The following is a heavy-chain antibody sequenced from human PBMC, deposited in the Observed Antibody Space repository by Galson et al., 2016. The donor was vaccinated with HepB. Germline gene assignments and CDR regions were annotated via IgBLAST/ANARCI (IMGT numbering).Heavy chain of an antibody. CDR3: ARGGRGASAGTFDY. J-gene: IGHJ4*02. CDR1: GYTFTNYV. Sequence: SVKVSCKASGYTFTNYVINWVRQAPGQGLEWMGWISAYNGNTIYAQKLQGRVTMTTDTSTSAAYMELRSLRSDDTAVYYCARGGRGASAGTFDYWGQGALVTVSS. D-gene: IGHD5-24*01. CDR2: ISAYNGNT. V-gene: IGHV1-18*01.